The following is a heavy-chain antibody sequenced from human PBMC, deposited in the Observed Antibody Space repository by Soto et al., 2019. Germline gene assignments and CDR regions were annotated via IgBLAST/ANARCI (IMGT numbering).Heavy chain of an antibody. Sequence: PGGSLRLSCAASGFTFGSYSMNWVRQGPGKGLEWVSYISSSSSTIYYADSVKGRFTISRDNAKNSLYLQMNSLRDEDTAVYYCAGESRFLEWLSLNWFDPWGQGTLVTVPQ. D-gene: IGHD3-3*01. CDR1: GFTFGSYS. J-gene: IGHJ5*02. V-gene: IGHV3-48*02. CDR3: AGESRFLEWLSLNWFDP. CDR2: ISSSSSTI.